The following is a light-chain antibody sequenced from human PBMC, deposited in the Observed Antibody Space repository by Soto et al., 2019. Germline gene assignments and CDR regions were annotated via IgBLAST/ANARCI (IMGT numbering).Light chain of an antibody. CDR3: CSCVSGSPFDVL. CDR2: EST. CDR1: GSALVNYNL. Sequence: QLVLTQPASVSGSPGQSITISCTGTGSALVNYNLVSWYQQPPGQAPRLVIYESTKRPSGVSDRFSASKSGNTASLTISGLQAEDEADYYCCSCVSGSPFDVLFGGGTKLTVL. V-gene: IGLV2-23*01. J-gene: IGLJ3*02.